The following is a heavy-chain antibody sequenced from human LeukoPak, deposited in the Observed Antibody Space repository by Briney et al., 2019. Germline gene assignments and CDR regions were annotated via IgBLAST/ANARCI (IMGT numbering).Heavy chain of an antibody. CDR3: ARDGAVAGTAYPEY. CDR2: INPNSGGT. Sequence: ASVKVSCKASGYTFTGYYMHWVRQAPGQGLEWIGWINPNSGGTNYAQKFQGRVTMTRDTSISTAYMELSRLTSDDAAVYYCARDGAVAGTAYPEYWGQGTLVTVSS. D-gene: IGHD6-19*01. J-gene: IGHJ4*02. CDR1: GYTFTGYY. V-gene: IGHV1-2*02.